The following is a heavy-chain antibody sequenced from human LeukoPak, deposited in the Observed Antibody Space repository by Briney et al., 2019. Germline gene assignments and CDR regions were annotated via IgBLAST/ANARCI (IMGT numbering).Heavy chain of an antibody. V-gene: IGHV4-31*02. CDR2: IYYSGST. D-gene: IGHD3-16*01. CDR1: GDSISSGGYY. Sequence: SQTLSLTWTVSGDSISSGGYYWSWIRQHPGKGLEWIGYIYYSGSTYYNPSLKSRVTISVDTSKNQFSLKQSSVTAADTAVYYCARGKGDWFDPWGQGTLVTVSS. CDR3: ARGKGDWFDP. J-gene: IGHJ5*02.